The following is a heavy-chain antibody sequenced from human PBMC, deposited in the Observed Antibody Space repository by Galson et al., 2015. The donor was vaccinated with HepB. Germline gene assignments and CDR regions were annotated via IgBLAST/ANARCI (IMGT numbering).Heavy chain of an antibody. CDR1: GFSFTSSW. J-gene: IGHJ4*02. Sequence: SLRLSCAGSGFSFTSSWMNWVRQAPGKGLEWVANINPDGNEKSYVDSVEGRFTVSRDNAKNSLFLQMNSLRADDTAVYYCASWVSHFNYWAQGTLVTVSS. CDR3: ASWVSHFNY. D-gene: IGHD2-8*01. V-gene: IGHV3-7*01. CDR2: INPDGNEK.